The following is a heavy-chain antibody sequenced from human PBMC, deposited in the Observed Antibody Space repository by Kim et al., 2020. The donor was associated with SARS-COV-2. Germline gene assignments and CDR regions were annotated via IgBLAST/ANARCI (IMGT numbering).Heavy chain of an antibody. D-gene: IGHD3-16*01. V-gene: IGHV4-31*03. CDR2: IYYSGST. Sequence: SETMSLTCTVSGGSISSGGYYWSWIRQHPGKGLEWIGYIYYSGSTYYNPSLKIRVTISVDTSKNQFSRKLSSLTAADTDVYYCARDPFWAGWFDPWVQGT. J-gene: IGHJ5*02. CDR1: GGSISSGGYY. CDR3: ARDPFWAGWFDP.